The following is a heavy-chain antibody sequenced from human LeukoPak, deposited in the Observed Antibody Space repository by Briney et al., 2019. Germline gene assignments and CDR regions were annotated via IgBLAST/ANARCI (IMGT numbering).Heavy chain of an antibody. V-gene: IGHV1-2*02. CDR1: GYTFTGYY. J-gene: IGHJ6*03. CDR2: INPNSGGT. Sequence: ASVKVSCKASGYTFTGYYMHWVRQAPGQGLEWMGWINPNSGGTNYAQKFQGRVTMTRDTSISTAYMELSRLRSDDTAVYYCARGSDYGDYMDVWGKATTVTVSS. D-gene: IGHD4-17*01. CDR3: ARGSDYGDYMDV.